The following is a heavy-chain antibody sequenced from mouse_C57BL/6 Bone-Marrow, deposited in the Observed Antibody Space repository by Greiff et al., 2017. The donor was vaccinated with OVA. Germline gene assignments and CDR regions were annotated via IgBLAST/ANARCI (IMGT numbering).Heavy chain of an antibody. CDR3: ARFREGYYGSSPAWFAY. V-gene: IGHV1-39*01. Sequence: VQLQQSGPVLVKPGASVKISCKASGYSFTDYNMNWVKQSHGKSLEWIGVINPNYGTTSSNQKFKGKATLTVDKSSSTAYMELNSLTSEDSAVYYCARFREGYYGSSPAWFAYWGQGTLVTVSA. CDR1: GYSFTDYN. D-gene: IGHD1-1*01. CDR2: INPNYGTT. J-gene: IGHJ3*01.